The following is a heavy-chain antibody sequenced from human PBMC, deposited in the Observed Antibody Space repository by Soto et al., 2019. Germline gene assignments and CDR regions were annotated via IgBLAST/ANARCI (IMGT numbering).Heavy chain of an antibody. Sequence: QVHLVQSGAEVKKPGASVKVSCKGSGYAFTTYGITWVRQAPVQGLEWMGWISAHNGNTNYAQTRQGRVTVTIHTSTRTAYMELRSLRSDDTAVYYCAGGRYGDYWGQGALVTVSS. J-gene: IGHJ4*02. V-gene: IGHV1-18*01. CDR1: GYAFTTYG. D-gene: IGHD1-1*01. CDR2: ISAHNGNT. CDR3: AGGRYGDY.